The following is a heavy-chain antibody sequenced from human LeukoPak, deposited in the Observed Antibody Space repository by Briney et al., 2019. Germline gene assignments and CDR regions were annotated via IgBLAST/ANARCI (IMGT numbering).Heavy chain of an antibody. J-gene: IGHJ6*03. Sequence: SVKVSCKASGGTFSSYAISWVRQAPGQGLEWMGGIILIFGTANYAQKFQGRVTITADESTSTAYMELSSLRSEDTAVYYCASAKYDYGDYEGPVYYYYMDVWGKGTTVTISS. CDR3: ASAKYDYGDYEGPVYYYYMDV. CDR2: IILIFGTA. D-gene: IGHD4-17*01. V-gene: IGHV1-69*13. CDR1: GGTFSSYA.